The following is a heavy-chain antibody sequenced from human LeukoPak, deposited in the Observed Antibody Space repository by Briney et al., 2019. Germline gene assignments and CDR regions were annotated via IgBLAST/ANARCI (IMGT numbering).Heavy chain of an antibody. CDR2: IYPGDSDT. V-gene: IGHV5-51*01. Sequence: GESLKISFKGSGYSFTSYWIGWVRQMPGKGLEWLGIIYPGDSDTRYSPSFQGQVTISADKSISTAYLQWSSLKASDTAMYYCARRRGLYCSSTSCYFDYWGQGTLVTVSS. CDR3: ARRRGLYCSSTSCYFDY. CDR1: GYSFTSYW. J-gene: IGHJ4*03. D-gene: IGHD2-2*01.